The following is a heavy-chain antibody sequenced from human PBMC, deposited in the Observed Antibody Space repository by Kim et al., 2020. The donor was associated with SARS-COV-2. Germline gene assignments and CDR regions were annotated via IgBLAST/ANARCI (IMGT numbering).Heavy chain of an antibody. CDR1: GGTFSSYA. CDR2: IIPIFGTA. Sequence: SVKVSCKASGGTFSSYAISWVRQAPGQGLEWMGGIIPIFGTANYAQKFQGRVTITADESTSTAYMELSSLRSEDTAVYYCARAADTIFGVTPSHNWFDPWGQGTLVTVSS. V-gene: IGHV1-69*13. D-gene: IGHD3-3*01. J-gene: IGHJ5*02. CDR3: ARAADTIFGVTPSHNWFDP.